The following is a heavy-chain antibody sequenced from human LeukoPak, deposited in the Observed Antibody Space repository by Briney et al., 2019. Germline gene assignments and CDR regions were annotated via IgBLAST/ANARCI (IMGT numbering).Heavy chain of an antibody. CDR1: GGSFSGYY. CDR2: INHSGST. CDR3: ARGVVAAAGRAFDF. Sequence: SETLSLTCAVYGGSFSGYYWSWIRQPPGKGLEWIGEINHSGSTNYNPSLKSRVTISVDTSKNQFSLKLSSVTAADTAVYYCARGVVAAAGRAFDFWGQGTLVTVSS. J-gene: IGHJ4*02. V-gene: IGHV4-34*01. D-gene: IGHD6-13*01.